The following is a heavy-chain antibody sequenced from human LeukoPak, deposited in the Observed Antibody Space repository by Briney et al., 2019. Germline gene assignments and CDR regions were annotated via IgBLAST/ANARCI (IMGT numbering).Heavy chain of an antibody. CDR3: ARVGAYSSPSGYNWFDP. CDR1: GGSFSGYY. V-gene: IGHV4-34*01. CDR2: INHSGST. Sequence: PSEPLSLTCAVYGGSFSGYYWSWIRQPPGKGLEWIGEINHSGSTNYNPSLKSRVTISVDTSKNQFSLKLSSVTAADTAVYYCARVGAYSSPSGYNWFDPWGQGTLVTVSS. J-gene: IGHJ5*02. D-gene: IGHD6-6*01.